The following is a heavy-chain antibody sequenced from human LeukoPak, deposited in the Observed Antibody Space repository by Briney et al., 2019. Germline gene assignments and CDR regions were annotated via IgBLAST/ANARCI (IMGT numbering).Heavy chain of an antibody. CDR2: INPNTGGT. CDR1: GYTFTGYY. J-gene: IGHJ6*02. CDR3: ARGGYSYGDYYYGMDV. D-gene: IGHD5-18*01. Sequence: ASVKVSCEASGYTFTGYYMHWVRQAPGQGLEWMGWINPNTGGTHYAQKFQGRVTMTRDTSISTAYMELSRLRSDDTAVYYCARGGYSYGDYYYGMDVWGQGTTVTVSS. V-gene: IGHV1-2*02.